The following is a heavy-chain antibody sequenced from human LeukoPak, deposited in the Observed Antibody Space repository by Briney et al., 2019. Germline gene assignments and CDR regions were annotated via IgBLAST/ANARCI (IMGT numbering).Heavy chain of an antibody. J-gene: IGHJ3*02. CDR1: GGSISSYY. V-gene: IGHV4-59*01. CDR2: IYYSGST. D-gene: IGHD3-22*01. CDR3: ARAHYDTNSYAFDI. Sequence: SETLSLTCTVSGGSISSYYWSWIRQPPGKGLEWIGYIYYSGSTNYNPSLMSRVTISVDTSKNQFSLKLTSVTAADTAVYYCARAHYDTNSYAFDIWGQGTMVTVSS.